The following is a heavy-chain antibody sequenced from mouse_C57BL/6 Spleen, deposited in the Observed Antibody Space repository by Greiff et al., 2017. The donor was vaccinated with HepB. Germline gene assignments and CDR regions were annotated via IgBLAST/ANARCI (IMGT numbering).Heavy chain of an antibody. CDR3: ARKHDYDSSIIDY. V-gene: IGHV5-17*01. CDR2: ISSGSSTI. J-gene: IGHJ2*01. Sequence: EVKLQESGGGLVKPGGSLKLSCAASGFTFSDYGMHWVRQAPEKGLEWVAYISSGSSTIYYADTVKGRITTSRDNAKNTLFLQMTSLRSEDTAMYYCARKHDYDSSIIDYWGQGTTLTVSS. CDR1: GFTFSDYG. D-gene: IGHD1-1*01.